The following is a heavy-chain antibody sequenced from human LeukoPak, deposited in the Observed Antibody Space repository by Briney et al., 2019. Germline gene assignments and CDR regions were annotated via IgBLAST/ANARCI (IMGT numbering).Heavy chain of an antibody. Sequence: SETLSLTCTVSGDSMSSYYWNFIWQHAGKGLEWIGRIHTSWTTYYNPSLKSRITMSVDTSRNQFSLRLTSVTAADTAVYYCARGDYYDGGGRNWFDPWGQGTLVTVSS. CDR3: ARGDYYDGGGRNWFDP. CDR2: IHTSWTT. V-gene: IGHV4-4*07. CDR1: GDSMSSYY. D-gene: IGHD3-16*01. J-gene: IGHJ5*02.